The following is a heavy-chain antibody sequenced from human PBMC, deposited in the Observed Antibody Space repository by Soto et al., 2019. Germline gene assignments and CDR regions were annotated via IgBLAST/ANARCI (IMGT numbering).Heavy chain of an antibody. D-gene: IGHD1-26*01. CDR2: IYYRWTT. Sequence: QVQLQESGPGLVKASQTLSLTCTVSGGTITTGGHFWSWIRQYPGKGLEWIGYIYYRWTTHYNPSLKSRVTISIDTSKNQFSLNLSSVTAADTAVYYCARVVSGSYLDYWGQGTLVTVSS. CDR3: ARVVSGSYLDY. CDR1: GGTITTGGHF. V-gene: IGHV4-31*03. J-gene: IGHJ4*02.